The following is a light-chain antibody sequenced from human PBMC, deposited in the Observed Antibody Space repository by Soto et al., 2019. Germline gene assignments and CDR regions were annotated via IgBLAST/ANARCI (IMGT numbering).Light chain of an antibody. J-gene: IGKJ1*01. CDR3: QQYNNWPQT. Sequence: EIVMTQSPATLSVSPGERATLSCRASQSVSSNLAWYQQKPGQAPRLLIYGASTRATGIPARFSGSGSGTEFTLTISSLKSGDFAVYYCQQYNNWPQTFGQGTKVEIK. V-gene: IGKV3-15*01. CDR1: QSVSSN. CDR2: GAS.